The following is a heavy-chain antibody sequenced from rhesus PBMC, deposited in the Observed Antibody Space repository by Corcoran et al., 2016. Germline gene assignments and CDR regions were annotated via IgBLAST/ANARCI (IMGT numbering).Heavy chain of an antibody. J-gene: IGHJ4*01. V-gene: IGHV4-80*01. CDR2: INGNSGTP. CDR1: GASISSYW. Sequence: QVQLQESGPGLVKPSETLSLTCAVSGASISSYWWSWIRQPPGEGMEWIGEINGNSGTPYYNPSLKSRVTISKDTSKNQFSLKLSSVTAADTAIYYCARAREERESSSGWPDYWGQGVLVTVSS. D-gene: IGHD6-31*01. CDR3: ARAREERESSSGWPDY.